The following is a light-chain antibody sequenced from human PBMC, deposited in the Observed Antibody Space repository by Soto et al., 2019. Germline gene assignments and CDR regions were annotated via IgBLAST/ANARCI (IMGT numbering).Light chain of an antibody. Sequence: QAVVTQPPSLSGAPGQRVTISCTGSRSNIGAGYDVHWYQHLPGTAPKVLIFDNSNRPSGVPDRFSGSKSGTSASLAITGIQAEDEAVYYCHSYDVSLRGLAFCGGTKLTVL. J-gene: IGLJ2*01. CDR2: DNS. CDR1: RSNIGAGYD. CDR3: HSYDVSLRGLA. V-gene: IGLV1-40*01.